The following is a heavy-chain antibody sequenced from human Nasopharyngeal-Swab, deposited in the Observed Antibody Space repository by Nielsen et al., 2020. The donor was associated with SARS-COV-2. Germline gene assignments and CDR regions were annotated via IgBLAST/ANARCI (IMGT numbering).Heavy chain of an antibody. D-gene: IGHD5-18*01. CDR1: GFTFSSYA. CDR3: ARDAGGGYSYGWTYYYYGMDV. J-gene: IGHJ6*02. Sequence: GGSLRLSCAASGFTFSSYAMHWVRQAPGKGLEWVAVISYDGSNKYYADSVKGRFTISRDNSKNTLYLQMNSLRAEDTAVYYCARDAGGGYSYGWTYYYYGMDVWGQGTTGRLL. CDR2: ISYDGSNK. V-gene: IGHV3-30*04.